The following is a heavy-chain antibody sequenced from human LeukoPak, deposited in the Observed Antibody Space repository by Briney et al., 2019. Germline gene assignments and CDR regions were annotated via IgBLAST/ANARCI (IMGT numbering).Heavy chain of an antibody. V-gene: IGHV3-23*01. D-gene: IGHD3-3*01. J-gene: IGHJ4*02. CDR1: GFTFSSYA. Sequence: GGSLRLSCAASGFTFSSYAMSWVRQAPGKGLEWVSAISGSGGSTYYADSVKGRFTISRDNSKNTLYLQMYSLRAEDTAVYYCAKGPYYDFWSGYWYYWGQGTLVTVSS. CDR3: AKGPYYDFWSGYWYY. CDR2: ISGSGGST.